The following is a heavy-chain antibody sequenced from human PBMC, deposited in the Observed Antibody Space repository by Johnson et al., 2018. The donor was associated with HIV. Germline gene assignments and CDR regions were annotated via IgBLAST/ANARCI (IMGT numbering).Heavy chain of an antibody. V-gene: IGHV3-15*01. CDR3: TTEDRSGYNSLGAFGS. J-gene: IGHJ3*02. D-gene: IGHD3-22*01. CDR2: IKSKTDGGTT. CDR1: GFTFSNTW. Sequence: VQLVESGGGLVKPGGSLRLSCVASGFTFSNTWMSWVRQAPGKGLEWVGRIKSKTDGGTTDYAAPVKGRFTISRDDSKNSLYLQLNSLKTEDTAVYYCTTEDRSGYNSLGAFGSWGPGTMVTVSS.